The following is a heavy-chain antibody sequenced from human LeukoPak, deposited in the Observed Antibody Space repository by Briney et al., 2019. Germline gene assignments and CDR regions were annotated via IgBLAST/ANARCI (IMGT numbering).Heavy chain of an antibody. D-gene: IGHD2-2*03. Sequence: PSETLSLTCTVSNGSMTSDSYYWAWVRQPPGKGLEWIGTIFYSGKTYYSASLKSRLTVSLDTSKKNFSLRLSSVTAADAAVYYCARLWIVATWFDAWGQGALVTVSS. CDR2: IFYSGKT. CDR3: ARLWIVATWFDA. J-gene: IGHJ5*02. CDR1: NGSMTSDSYY. V-gene: IGHV4-39*02.